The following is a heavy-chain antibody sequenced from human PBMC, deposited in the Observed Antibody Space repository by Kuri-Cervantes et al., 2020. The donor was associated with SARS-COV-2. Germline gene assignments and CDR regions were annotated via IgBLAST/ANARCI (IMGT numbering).Heavy chain of an antibody. CDR3: ARDYVGGYYGMDV. Sequence: GGSLRLSCTVSGGSISSSSYYWGWIRQPPGKGLEWVSVIYSGGSTYYADSVKGRFTISRDNSKNTLYLQMNSLRAEDTAVYYCARDYVGGYYGMDVWGQGTTVTVSS. CDR2: IYSGGST. CDR1: GGSISSSSYY. J-gene: IGHJ6*02. V-gene: IGHV3-66*01. D-gene: IGHD3-10*02.